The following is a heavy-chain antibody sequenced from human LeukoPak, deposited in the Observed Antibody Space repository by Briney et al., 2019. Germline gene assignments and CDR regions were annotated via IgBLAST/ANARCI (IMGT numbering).Heavy chain of an antibody. CDR1: GGSISSYY. V-gene: IGHV4-59*01. Sequence: PSETLSLTCTVSGGSISSYYWSWIRQPPGKGLEWIGYIYYSGSTNYNPSLKSRVTISVDTSKNQFSLKLSSVTAADTAVYYCARAHRMAMVRGVISALDYWGQGTLVTVSS. J-gene: IGHJ4*02. D-gene: IGHD3-10*01. CDR3: ARAHRMAMVRGVISALDY. CDR2: IYYSGST.